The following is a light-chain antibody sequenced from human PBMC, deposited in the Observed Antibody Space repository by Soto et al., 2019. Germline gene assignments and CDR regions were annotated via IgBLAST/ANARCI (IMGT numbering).Light chain of an antibody. CDR2: DVS. Sequence: QSALIQPPSVSGSPGQSVTISCTGTSSDVGSYDYVSWYQQHPGKAPKLLIYDVSDRPSEVSNRFSGSKSGNTASLTVSGLQAEDEADYYCGSYTTSSTLVFGGGTKLTVL. CDR3: GSYTTSSTLV. CDR1: SSDVGSYDY. V-gene: IGLV2-14*03. J-gene: IGLJ2*01.